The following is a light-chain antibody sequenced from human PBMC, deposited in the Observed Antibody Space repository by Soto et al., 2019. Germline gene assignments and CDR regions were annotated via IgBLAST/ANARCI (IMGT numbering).Light chain of an antibody. J-gene: IGKJ3*01. CDR1: HGIINY. V-gene: IGKV1-9*01. CDR3: QQLFMYPPT. Sequence: IQLTQSPSSLSASVGDRVTSTCRASHGIINYLAWYQQKPGKAPKLLIYGASTLQSGVPSRFGGSGSGTDLTLTVSSMQTEDFATDYCQQLFMYPPTFGHGTKVDIK. CDR2: GAS.